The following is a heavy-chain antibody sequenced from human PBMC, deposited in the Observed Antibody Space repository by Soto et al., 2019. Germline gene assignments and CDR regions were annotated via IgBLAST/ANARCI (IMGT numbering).Heavy chain of an antibody. CDR1: GFTFTSSA. D-gene: IGHD3-3*01. Sequence: ASVKVSCKASGFTFTSSAVQWVRQARGQRLEWIGWIVVGSGNTNYAQKFQERVTITRDMSTSTAYMELSSLRSEDTAVYYCAADPYYDFWSGYPPRGMDVWGQGTTVTVSS. J-gene: IGHJ6*02. V-gene: IGHV1-58*01. CDR3: AADPYYDFWSGYPPRGMDV. CDR2: IVVGSGNT.